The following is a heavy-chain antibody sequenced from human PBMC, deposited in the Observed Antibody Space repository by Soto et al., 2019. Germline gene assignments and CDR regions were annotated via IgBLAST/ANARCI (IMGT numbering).Heavy chain of an antibody. Sequence: VPEECIDRSGYYYGVFRQPPGKGLEWIGYIYYSGSTYYNPSLKSRVTISVDTSKNQFSLKLSSVTAADTAVYYSASLVVVAATLTFDIWGQGTMVT. CDR1: EECIDRSGYY. CDR3: ASLVVVAATLTFDI. J-gene: IGHJ3*02. D-gene: IGHD2-15*01. CDR2: IYYSGST. V-gene: IGHV4-30-4*08.